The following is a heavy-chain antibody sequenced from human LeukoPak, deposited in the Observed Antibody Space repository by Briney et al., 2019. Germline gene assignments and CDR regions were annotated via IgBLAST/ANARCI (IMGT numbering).Heavy chain of an antibody. CDR1: GFTFSSYT. CDR3: ARGGRETDY. Sequence: EGSLRLSCAASGFTFSSYTMSWVRQAPGKGLEWVSSITNSDNTFYADSVKGRFTISRDNSKNTLYLQMNSLRAGGTAVYYCARGGRETDYWGQGTLVTVSS. J-gene: IGHJ4*02. CDR2: ITNSDNT. V-gene: IGHV3-23*01.